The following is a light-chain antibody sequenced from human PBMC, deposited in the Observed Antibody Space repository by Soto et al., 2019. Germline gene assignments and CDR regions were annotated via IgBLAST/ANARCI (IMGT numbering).Light chain of an antibody. CDR1: QSVSSY. CDR2: DAS. J-gene: IGKJ4*01. CDR3: QQRSNWPPLT. V-gene: IGKV3-11*01. Sequence: EIVLTQSPATLSLSPGERATLSCRASQSVSSYLAWYQQKPGQAPRLLIYDASNRATGIPTRFSGSGFGTAFTLTISSLEHEDYAVYYCQQRSNWPPLTFGGGTKVEIK.